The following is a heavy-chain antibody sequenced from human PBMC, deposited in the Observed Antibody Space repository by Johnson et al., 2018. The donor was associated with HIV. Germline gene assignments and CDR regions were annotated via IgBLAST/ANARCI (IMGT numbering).Heavy chain of an antibody. CDR1: GFTFSSYW. CDR3: ARGITMIVVDAFDI. CDR2: IKQDGSEK. Sequence: VQLVESGGGLVQPGGSLRLSCAASGFTFSSYWMSWVRQAPGKGLEWVANIKQDGSEKYYVDSVKGRFTISRDNSKNTLYLQMGSLRAEDMAVYYCARGITMIVVDAFDIWGQGTMVTVSS. D-gene: IGHD3-22*01. J-gene: IGHJ3*02. V-gene: IGHV3-7*02.